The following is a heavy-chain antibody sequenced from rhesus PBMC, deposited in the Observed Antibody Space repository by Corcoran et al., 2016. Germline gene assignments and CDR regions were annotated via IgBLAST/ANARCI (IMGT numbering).Heavy chain of an antibody. V-gene: IGHV4S12*01. Sequence: VKLQESGPGVVKPSETLSLTCAGSGGTFRRGYYYRSWIRPPPGKGLEWIGGIYSNSESTNYTPTLTSRVTTSKDTSKNQFSLKLSSVTATDTAVYYCARRRQLEDYFEFWGQGALVTVSS. CDR1: GGTFRRGYYY. J-gene: IGHJ1*01. CDR2: IYSNSEST. D-gene: IGHD6-25*01. CDR3: ARRRQLEDYFEF.